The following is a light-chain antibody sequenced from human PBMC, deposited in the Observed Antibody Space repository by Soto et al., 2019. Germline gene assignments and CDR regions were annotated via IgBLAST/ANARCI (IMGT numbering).Light chain of an antibody. Sequence: DIVMTQSPATLSVSPGERATLSCRASQSVNRNIAWSQQKPGQAPRLLIYGASTRATGVPARFSGSGSGTEFTLTIGSLQSEDFAVYYCHQYYSWRTFGQGTNVEI. CDR2: GAS. V-gene: IGKV3-15*01. CDR3: HQYYSWRT. J-gene: IGKJ1*01. CDR1: QSVNRN.